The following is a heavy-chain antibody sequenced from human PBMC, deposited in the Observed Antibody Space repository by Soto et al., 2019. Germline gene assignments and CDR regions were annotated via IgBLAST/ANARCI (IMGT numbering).Heavy chain of an antibody. D-gene: IGHD5-12*01. V-gene: IGHV3-33*07. CDR1: GFTFSSYD. CDR3: ARKYGYHFDH. CDR2: IWYDGSDK. J-gene: IGHJ4*02. Sequence: QVQLVESGGGVVQPGGSLRLSCAASGFTFSSYDMYWVRQAPGKGLEWVTFIWYDGSDKWYADSVKGRFTISRDNSKNTLSLEMNSLRAEDTALYFCARKYGYHFDHWGQGTLVTVSS.